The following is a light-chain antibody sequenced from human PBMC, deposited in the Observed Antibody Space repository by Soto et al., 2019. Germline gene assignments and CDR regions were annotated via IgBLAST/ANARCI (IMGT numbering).Light chain of an antibody. Sequence: QSVLTQPPSASGSPGQSVTISCTGTSSDVGGHNYVSWYQQHPGKAPELLIYEVNKRPSGVPARFSGSKSGNTASLTVSGLQAGDEAIYYCSSYVTSNVVVFGGGTKLTVL. V-gene: IGLV2-8*01. CDR1: SSDVGGHNY. CDR3: SSYVTSNVVV. J-gene: IGLJ2*01. CDR2: EVN.